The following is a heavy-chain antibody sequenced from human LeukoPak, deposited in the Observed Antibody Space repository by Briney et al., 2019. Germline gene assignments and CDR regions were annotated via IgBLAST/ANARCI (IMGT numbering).Heavy chain of an antibody. J-gene: IGHJ6*02. CDR3: ARLNRNYYGMDV. CDR1: GGSIRSSCYY. Sequence: PSETLSLTCTVSGGSIRSSCYYWGWIRQPPGKGLEWIGSIYDSGSTYYNPSLKSRVTISVDTSKNQFSLKLSSVTAADTAVYYCARLNRNYYGMDVWGQGTTVTVSS. CDR2: IYDSGST. V-gene: IGHV4-39*07.